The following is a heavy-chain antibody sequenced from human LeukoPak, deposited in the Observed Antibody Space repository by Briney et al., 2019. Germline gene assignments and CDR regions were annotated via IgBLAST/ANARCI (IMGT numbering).Heavy chain of an antibody. CDR2: IYHSGST. D-gene: IGHD6-19*01. J-gene: IGHJ4*02. Sequence: SETLSLTCTVSGGSISSDYWSWIRQPPGKGLEWIGYIYHSGSTNYNPSLKSRVTVLVDTSKNQFSLKLNSVTAADTAVYYCARSLSSAWYAYDYWGQGTLVTVSS. CDR1: GGSISSDY. CDR3: ARSLSSAWYAYDY. V-gene: IGHV4-59*01.